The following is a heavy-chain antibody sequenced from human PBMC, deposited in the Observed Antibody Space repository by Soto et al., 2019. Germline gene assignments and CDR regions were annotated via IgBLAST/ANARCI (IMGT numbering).Heavy chain of an antibody. V-gene: IGHV1-2*02. D-gene: IGHD2-21*01. J-gene: IGHJ3*02. Sequence: ASVKVSCKASGYSFTDHYIHWVRQAPGQGLEWMGWVNPNTGGTNYAQRFHGRVTMTRDTSITTAYMELSSLRSDDTAFFYCATLDRGGYSGNALDIWGQGTMVIVSS. CDR1: GYSFTDHY. CDR3: ATLDRGGYSGNALDI. CDR2: VNPNTGGT.